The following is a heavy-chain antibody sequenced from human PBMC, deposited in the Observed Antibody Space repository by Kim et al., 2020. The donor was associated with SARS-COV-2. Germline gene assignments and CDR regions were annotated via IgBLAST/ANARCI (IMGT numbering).Heavy chain of an antibody. Sequence: GGSLRLSCAASGFTFSNAWMSWVRQAPGKGLEWVGRIKSKTDGGTTDYAAPVKGRFTISRDDSKNTLYLQMNSLKTEDTAVYYCTTVNGFLSPLYPSSSWGQGTLVTVSS. V-gene: IGHV3-15*01. CDR2: IKSKTDGGTT. CDR3: TTVNGFLSPLYPSSS. D-gene: IGHD2-2*01. J-gene: IGHJ5*02. CDR1: GFTFSNAW.